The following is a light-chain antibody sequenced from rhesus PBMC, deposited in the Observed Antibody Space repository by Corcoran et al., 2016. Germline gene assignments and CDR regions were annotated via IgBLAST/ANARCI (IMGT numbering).Light chain of an antibody. CDR3: LQYSSSPYS. CDR2: AAS. CDR1: QGINTE. V-gene: IGKV1-94*01. J-gene: IGKJ2*01. Sequence: DIQMTQSPSSLSASVGDRVTVTCRASQGINTELSWYQQKPGKAPTLLIYAASSLQTGVSSRFSGRGSGTDYTLTISSLQPEDVATYYCLQYSSSPYSFGQGTKVEIK.